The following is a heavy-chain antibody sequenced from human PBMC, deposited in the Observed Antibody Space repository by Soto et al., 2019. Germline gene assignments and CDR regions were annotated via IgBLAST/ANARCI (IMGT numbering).Heavy chain of an antibody. D-gene: IGHD3-10*01. CDR1: GCSISSYY. J-gene: IGHJ4*02. Sequence: SETLSLTCTFSGCSISSYYWTWIRQPPGKGLEWIGYIYYSGNTYYNPSLRSRVTMSVDTSRNQFSLKLSSVTAADTAFYYCARGFPPSTLWCQGTLLTVS. V-gene: IGHV4-59*01. CDR2: IYYSGNT. CDR3: ARGFPPSTL.